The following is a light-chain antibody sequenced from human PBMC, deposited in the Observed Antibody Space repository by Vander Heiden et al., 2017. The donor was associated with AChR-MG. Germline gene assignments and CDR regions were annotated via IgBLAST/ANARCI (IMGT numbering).Light chain of an antibody. V-gene: IGKV1-5*03. Sequence: DIQMTQSPSTLSASVGDRVTITCRASQSISSWLAWYQQKPGKAPKLLIYKASNLETGVPSRFSGSASGTEFTLTISSLQPDDFATYYCQQYNSLSTFGQGTKVEIK. J-gene: IGKJ1*01. CDR3: QQYNSLST. CDR1: QSISSW. CDR2: KAS.